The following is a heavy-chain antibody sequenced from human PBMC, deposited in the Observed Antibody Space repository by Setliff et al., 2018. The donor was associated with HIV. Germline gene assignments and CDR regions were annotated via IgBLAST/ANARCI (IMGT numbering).Heavy chain of an antibody. V-gene: IGHV3-30*03. CDR3: AREEDGEP. Sequence: PGGSLRLSCAASEFTFSSYIMHWVRQAPDRGLEWVAVISSDGSNIYYVDSVKGRVTVTRDTSTNTVYMELTSLRSDDTAVYYCAREEDGEPWGQGTLVTVSS. J-gene: IGHJ4*02. CDR1: EFTFSSYI. CDR2: ISSDGSNI. D-gene: IGHD3-10*01.